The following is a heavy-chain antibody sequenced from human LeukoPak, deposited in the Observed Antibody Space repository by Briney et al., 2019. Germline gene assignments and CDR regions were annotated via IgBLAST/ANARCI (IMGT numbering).Heavy chain of an antibody. CDR1: GGTFSSYA. CDR2: IIPIFGTA. D-gene: IGHD3-22*01. V-gene: IGHV1-69*13. J-gene: IGHJ4*02. Sequence: SVKVSCKASGGTFSSYAISWVRQAPGQGLEGMGGIIPIFGTANYAQKFQGRVTITADESTSTAYMELSSLRSEDTAVYYCAREEDRYYYDSSGYYSDWGQGTLVTVSS. CDR3: AREEDRYYYDSSGYYSD.